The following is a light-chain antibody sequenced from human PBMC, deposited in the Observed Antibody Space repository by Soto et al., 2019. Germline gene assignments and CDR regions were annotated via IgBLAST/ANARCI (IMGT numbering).Light chain of an antibody. CDR1: SGDIGGFDY. CDR3: SSYTTRSTPV. Sequence: QSALTQPASMSGSPGQSITISCTGTSGDIGGFDYVSWYQQHPGKAPKLIIYDVSDRPSGVSNRFSGSKSGNTASLTISGLQAEDEADYYCSSYTTRSTPVFGTGTKLTVL. J-gene: IGLJ1*01. V-gene: IGLV2-14*03. CDR2: DVS.